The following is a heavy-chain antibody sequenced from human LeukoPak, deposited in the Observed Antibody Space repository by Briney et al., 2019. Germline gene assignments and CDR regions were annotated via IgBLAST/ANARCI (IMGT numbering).Heavy chain of an antibody. J-gene: IGHJ6*03. D-gene: IGHD3-16*01. CDR1: GGSISSSSYY. CDR2: IYYSGTT. CDR3: ARRLGSYAYYYYYMDV. V-gene: IGHV4-39*01. Sequence: SETLSLTCTVSGGSISSSSYYWGWIRQPPGKGLEWIGCIYYSGTTYYNPSLKSRVTISVDTSKNQFSLKLSSVTAADTAVYYCARRLGSYAYYYYYMDVWGKGTTVTVSS.